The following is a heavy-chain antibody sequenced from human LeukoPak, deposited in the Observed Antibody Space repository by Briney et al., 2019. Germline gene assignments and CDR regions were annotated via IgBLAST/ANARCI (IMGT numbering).Heavy chain of an antibody. CDR2: INHSGSS. Sequence: SETLSLTCTVSGGSISSSSYYWGWIRQPPGKGLEWIGEINHSGSSSYNPSLKSRVTMSVDTSKNQFSLKMSSVTAADTAVYYCARQSSTGLAYWGQGTLVTVSS. D-gene: IGHD1-1*01. CDR3: ARQSSTGLAY. J-gene: IGHJ4*02. V-gene: IGHV4-39*01. CDR1: GGSISSSSYY.